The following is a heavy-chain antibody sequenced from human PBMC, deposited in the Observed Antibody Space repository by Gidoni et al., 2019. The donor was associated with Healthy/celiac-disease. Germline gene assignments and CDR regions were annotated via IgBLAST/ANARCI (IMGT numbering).Heavy chain of an antibody. Sequence: QVTLKESGPVLVKPTETLTLTCTVSVFSLSNARLGVSWIRQPPGKALEWLAHFFSNDEKSYSTSMKSRLTISKDTSKSQVVLTMTNMDPVDTATYYCARIRKFSDFWSGYYTGYGMDVWGQGTTVTVSS. D-gene: IGHD3-3*01. CDR3: ARIRKFSDFWSGYYTGYGMDV. J-gene: IGHJ6*02. CDR1: VFSLSNARLG. CDR2: FFSNDEK. V-gene: IGHV2-26*01.